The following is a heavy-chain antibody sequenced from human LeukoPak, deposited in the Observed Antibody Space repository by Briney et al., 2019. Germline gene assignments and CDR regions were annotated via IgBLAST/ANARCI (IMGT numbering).Heavy chain of an antibody. Sequence: GGSLRLSCAASGFTFSSYWMHWVRQAPGKGLVWVSRINSDGSSTSYADSVKGRFTISRDNAKNTLYLQMNSLRAEDTAVYYCAILAAAGAFDYWGQGTLVTVSS. CDR3: AILAAAGAFDY. D-gene: IGHD6-13*01. CDR2: INSDGSST. V-gene: IGHV3-74*01. CDR1: GFTFSSYW. J-gene: IGHJ4*02.